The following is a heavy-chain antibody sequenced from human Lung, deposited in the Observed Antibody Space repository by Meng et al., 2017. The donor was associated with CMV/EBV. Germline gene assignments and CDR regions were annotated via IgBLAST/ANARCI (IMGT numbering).Heavy chain of an antibody. CDR1: GFTFNNYA. CDR3: AKKGPYCSSTNCARDAFDI. D-gene: IGHD2-2*01. CDR2: VSYDGNTK. J-gene: IGHJ3*02. V-gene: IGHV3-30-3*02. Sequence: GGSLRLSCAASGFTFNNYAMHWVRQAPGKGLQWVAVVSYDGNTKYYADSVKGRFTITRDNSKNTLDLQMNSLRAEDTAMYYCAKKGPYCSSTNCARDAFDIWGQGTMVTVSS.